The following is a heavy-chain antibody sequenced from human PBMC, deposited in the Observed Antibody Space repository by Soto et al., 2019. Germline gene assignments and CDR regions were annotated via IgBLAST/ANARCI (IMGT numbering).Heavy chain of an antibody. D-gene: IGHD3-10*01. CDR2: IWYDGSNK. V-gene: IGHV3-33*01. CDR3: ARGPLYYGSENMDV. CDR1: GFTFSSYG. Sequence: AGGSLRLSCAASGFTFSSYGMHWVRQAPGKGLEWVAVIWYDGSNKYYADSVKGRFTISRDNSKNTLYLQMNSLRAEDTAVYYCARGPLYYGSENMDVWGQGTTVTVSS. J-gene: IGHJ6*02.